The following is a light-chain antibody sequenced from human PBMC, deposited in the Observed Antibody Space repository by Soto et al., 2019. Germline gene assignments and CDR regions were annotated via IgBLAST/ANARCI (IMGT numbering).Light chain of an antibody. CDR1: QGIGDD. Sequence: AIQMTQSPSSLSATEGDRVTITCRASQGIGDDLGWYQQKPGKAPKLLIYAASSLHSGVPSRFSGSGSGTDFTLTIRSLQPEDFATYYCLQDYTYPFTFGPGTKVDIK. J-gene: IGKJ3*01. CDR3: LQDYTYPFT. V-gene: IGKV1-6*01. CDR2: AAS.